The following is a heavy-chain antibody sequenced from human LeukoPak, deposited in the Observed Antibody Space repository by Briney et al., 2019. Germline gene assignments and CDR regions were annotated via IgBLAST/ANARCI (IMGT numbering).Heavy chain of an antibody. J-gene: IGHJ4*02. CDR3: ASSIAVADRLDY. V-gene: IGHV1-18*01. D-gene: IGHD6-19*01. Sequence: ASVKVSCKASGYTFTNYGISWVRQAPGQGLEWMGWISAYNGNTNYAQKLQGRVTITADKSTSTAYMELSSLRSEDTAVYYCASSIAVADRLDYWGQGTLVTVSS. CDR2: ISAYNGNT. CDR1: GYTFTNYG.